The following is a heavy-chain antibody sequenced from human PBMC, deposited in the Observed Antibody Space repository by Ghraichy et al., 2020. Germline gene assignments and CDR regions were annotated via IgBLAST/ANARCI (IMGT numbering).Heavy chain of an antibody. CDR2: IWYDGSNK. V-gene: IGHV3-33*01. CDR1: GFTFSSYG. D-gene: IGHD4-17*01. CDR3: ARDYGDYPWWYFDY. Sequence: GSLNISCAASGFTFSSYGMHWVRQAPGKGLEWVAVIWYDGSNKYYADSVKGRFTISRDNSKNTLYLQMNSLRAEDTAVYYCARDYGDYPWWYFDYWGQGTLVTVSS. J-gene: IGHJ4*02.